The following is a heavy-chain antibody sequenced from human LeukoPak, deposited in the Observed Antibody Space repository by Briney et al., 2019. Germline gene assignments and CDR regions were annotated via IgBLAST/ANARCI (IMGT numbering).Heavy chain of an antibody. V-gene: IGHV3-7*01. CDR2: IKSDGSEK. J-gene: IGHJ4*02. Sequence: GGSLRLSCAASGMTFSSHWMSWVRQAPGKGLEWVANIKSDGSEKYYLDSVKGRFTISRDNTKNSLYLQMNSLRAEDSAVYYCARYCTFRTCSGTKFDSWGQGTLVTVSS. D-gene: IGHD1-1*01. CDR1: GMTFSSHW. CDR3: ARYCTFRTCSGTKFDS.